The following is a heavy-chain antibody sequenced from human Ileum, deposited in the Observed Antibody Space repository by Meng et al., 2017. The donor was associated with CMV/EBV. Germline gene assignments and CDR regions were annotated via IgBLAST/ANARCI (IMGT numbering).Heavy chain of an antibody. CDR3: ARFYGGGAFDF. CDR1: GFSFSNIH. V-gene: IGHV3-53*01. D-gene: IGHD4-23*01. CDR2: SYVGGNA. J-gene: IGHJ3*01. Sequence: GESLKISCVASGFSFSNIHMNWVRQAPGKGLEWVSFSYVGGNANYADSVKGRFTISRDNSKNTLYLQMSNLRVDDTAVYYCARFYGGGAFDFWGQGTWVT.